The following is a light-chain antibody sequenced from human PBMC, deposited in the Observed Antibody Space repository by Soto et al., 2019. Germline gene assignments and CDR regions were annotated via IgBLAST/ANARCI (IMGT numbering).Light chain of an antibody. J-gene: IGKJ5*01. Sequence: AIRMTQSPSSLSASTGDRVTITCLASQGISSYLAWYQQKPGKAPKLLIYAASTLQSGVPSRFSGSGSGTDFTLTISGLQSEDFATYYCQQSFSTPTFGQGTRLEIK. CDR1: QGISSY. CDR3: QQSFSTPT. CDR2: AAS. V-gene: IGKV1-8*01.